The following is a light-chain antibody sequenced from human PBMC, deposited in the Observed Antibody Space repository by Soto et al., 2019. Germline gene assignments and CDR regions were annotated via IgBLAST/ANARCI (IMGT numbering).Light chain of an antibody. CDR3: QQHGTSPWM. J-gene: IGKJ1*01. CDR1: QSVGSSY. Sequence: IVLTQSPGTLSLSPGERATLSCRASQSVGSSYLAWYQQKPGQAPRLLIYGASSRATGIPDRFSGSGSGTDFTLTISRLEPEDFGVYYCQQHGTSPWMFGQGTKVDNK. V-gene: IGKV3-20*01. CDR2: GAS.